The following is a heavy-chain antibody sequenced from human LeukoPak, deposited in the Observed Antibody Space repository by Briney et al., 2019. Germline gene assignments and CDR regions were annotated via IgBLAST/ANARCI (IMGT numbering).Heavy chain of an antibody. D-gene: IGHD6-13*01. J-gene: IGHJ4*02. CDR3: ARAVRSSSLYSSLGGAGWYYFDY. CDR2: IYYSGST. V-gene: IGHV4-59*01. Sequence: SETLSLTCTVSGGSISSYFWIWIRQPPGKGLEWIGYIYYSGSTNYNPSLKSRVTISVDTSKNQFSLKLSSVTAADTAVYYCARAVRSSSLYSSLGGAGWYYFDYWGQGTLVTVSS. CDR1: GGSISSYF.